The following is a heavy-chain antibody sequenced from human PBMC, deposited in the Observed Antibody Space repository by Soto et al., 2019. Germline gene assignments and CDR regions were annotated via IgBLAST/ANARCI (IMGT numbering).Heavy chain of an antibody. D-gene: IGHD5-12*01. Sequence: QVLLVESGGGVVQPGRSLRLSCAASGFTFSSYGMHWVRQAPGKGLEWVAVIYYDGSNKYYADSVTGGFTISRDNSKTMLSLQRKSLRAEDTAVYYRARGHGVATTMGWFDPCGQGTPVSVSS. J-gene: IGHJ5*02. CDR3: ARGHGVATTMGWFDP. V-gene: IGHV3-33*01. CDR2: IYYDGSNK. CDR1: GFTFSSYG.